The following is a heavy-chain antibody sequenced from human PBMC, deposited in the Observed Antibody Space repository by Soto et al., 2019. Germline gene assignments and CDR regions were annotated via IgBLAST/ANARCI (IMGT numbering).Heavy chain of an antibody. CDR2: VSHDGRNT. CDR3: AKGGRQWLVTSDFNY. J-gene: IGHJ4*02. D-gene: IGHD6-19*01. V-gene: IGHV3-30*18. Sequence: VQLVESGGGVVQPGRSLRLSCAASGFTFSDYAMHWVRQAPGKGLEWVAVVSHDGRNTHYADSVKGRFTISRDSSKNTDHLEMTSLRADDTAAYYCAKGGRQWLVTSDFNYWGQGALVTVSS. CDR1: GFTFSDYA.